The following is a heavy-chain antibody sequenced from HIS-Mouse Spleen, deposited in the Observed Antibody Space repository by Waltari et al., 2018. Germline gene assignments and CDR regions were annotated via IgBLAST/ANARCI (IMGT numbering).Heavy chain of an antibody. CDR1: GYPFTGYY. V-gene: IGHV1-2*02. D-gene: IGHD7-27*01. CDR2: INPNSGGT. Sequence: QVQLVQSGAEVKKPGASVKVSCKASGYPFTGYYMPWVRTAPGQGLERMGWINPNSGGTNYAQKFQGRVTMTRDTSISTAYMELSRLRSDDTAVYYCARAEMTNWGTGAFDIWGQGTKVTVSS. J-gene: IGHJ3*02. CDR3: ARAEMTNWGTGAFDI.